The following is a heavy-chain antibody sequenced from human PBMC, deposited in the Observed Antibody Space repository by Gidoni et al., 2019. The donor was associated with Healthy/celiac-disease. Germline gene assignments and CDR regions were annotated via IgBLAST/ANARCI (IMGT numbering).Heavy chain of an antibody. CDR3: ASSSRYYDFWSGYFDYYYGMDV. CDR2: ISGSGGST. CDR1: GFTFSSYA. V-gene: IGHV3-23*01. D-gene: IGHD3-3*01. J-gene: IGHJ6*02. Sequence: EVQLLESGGGLVQPGGSLRLSCAAPGFTFSSYAMSWVRLAPGKGLEWVSAISGSGGSTYYADSVKVQFTISRDNSKNTLYLQMNSLRAEDTAVYYCASSSRYYDFWSGYFDYYYGMDVWGQGTTVTVSS.